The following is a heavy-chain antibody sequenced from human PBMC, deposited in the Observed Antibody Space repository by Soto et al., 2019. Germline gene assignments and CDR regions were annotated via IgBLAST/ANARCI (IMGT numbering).Heavy chain of an antibody. D-gene: IGHD2-2*01. CDR1: GYTFTSYA. Sequence: GASVKVSCKASGYTFTSYAMHWVRQAPGQRLEWMGWINAGNGNTKYSQKFQGRVTITRDTSASTAYMELSSLRSEDTAVYYCARGGDCSSTSCYDWFDPWGQGTLVTVSS. CDR2: INAGNGNT. V-gene: IGHV1-3*01. J-gene: IGHJ5*02. CDR3: ARGGDCSSTSCYDWFDP.